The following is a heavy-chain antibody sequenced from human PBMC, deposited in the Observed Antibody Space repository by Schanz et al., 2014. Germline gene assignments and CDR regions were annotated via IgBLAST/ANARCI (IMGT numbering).Heavy chain of an antibody. V-gene: IGHV4-31*03. CDR2: IYFSGAT. CDR3: ARLMVPGWFDP. D-gene: IGHD3-10*01. J-gene: IGHJ5*02. CDR1: GGSIRNGPYY. Sequence: QVPLQESGPGLVKPSQTLSLTCSVSGGSIRNGPYYWTWIRQHPGKGLEWIGYIYFSGATYINPSLESRVIISVDTSETQFSLKLTSVTAADTAVYYCARLMVPGWFDPWGQGQLVTVSS.